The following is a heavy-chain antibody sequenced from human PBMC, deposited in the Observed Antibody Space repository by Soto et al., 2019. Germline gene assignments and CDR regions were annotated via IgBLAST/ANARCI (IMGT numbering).Heavy chain of an antibody. CDR3: ARDLVPAARYSFVY. D-gene: IGHD2-2*01. V-gene: IGHV3-21*01. CDR1: GFTFSSYS. Sequence: GGSLRLSCAASGFTFSSYSMNWVRQAPGKGLEWVSSISSSSSYIYYADSVKGRFTISRDNAKNSLYLQMNSLRAEDTAVYYCARDLVPAARYSFVYWGQGNLVSVSS. CDR2: ISSSSSYI. J-gene: IGHJ4*02.